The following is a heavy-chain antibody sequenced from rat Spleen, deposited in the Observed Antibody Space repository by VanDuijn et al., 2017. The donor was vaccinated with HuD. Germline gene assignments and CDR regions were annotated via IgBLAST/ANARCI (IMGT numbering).Heavy chain of an antibody. CDR3: TRDPPGSSGVMDV. V-gene: IGHV2-63*01. D-gene: IGHD5-1*01. Sequence: QVQLKESGPGLVQPSQTLSLICTVSGFSLISNSEHWVRQSPGKGLEWMGRMYYDGDTAYNSTLKSRLSISRDTSKNQVFLKMSSLQTDDTGTYYCTRDPPGSSGVMDVWGQGASVTVSS. CDR2: MYYDGDT. CDR1: GFSLISNS. J-gene: IGHJ4*01.